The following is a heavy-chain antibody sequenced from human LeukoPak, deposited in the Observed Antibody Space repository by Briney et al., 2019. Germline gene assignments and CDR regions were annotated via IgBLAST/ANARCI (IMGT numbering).Heavy chain of an antibody. CDR1: GYTFTSYG. CDR3: ARARKDKNWFDP. J-gene: IGHJ5*02. V-gene: IGHV1-18*01. CDR2: ISAYNGNT. Sequence: ASVKVSCKASGYTFTSYGIIWVRQAPGQGLEWMGWISAYNGNTNYAQKFQGRVTMTRDTSISTAYMELSRLRSDDTAVYYCARARKDKNWFDPWGQGTLVTVSS.